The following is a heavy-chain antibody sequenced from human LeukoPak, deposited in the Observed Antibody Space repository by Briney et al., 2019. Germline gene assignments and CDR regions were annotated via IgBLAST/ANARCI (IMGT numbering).Heavy chain of an antibody. CDR2: IYYSGST. J-gene: IGHJ4*02. CDR3: ARDGGWYHHGYFDY. D-gene: IGHD6-19*01. CDR1: GGSISSSSYY. V-gene: IGHV4-39*07. Sequence: PSETLSLTCTVSGGSISSSSYYWGWIRQPPGKGLEWIGSIYYSGSTYYNPSLKSRVTISVDTSKNQFSLKLSSVTAADTAVYYCARDGGWYHHGYFDYWGQGTLVTVSS.